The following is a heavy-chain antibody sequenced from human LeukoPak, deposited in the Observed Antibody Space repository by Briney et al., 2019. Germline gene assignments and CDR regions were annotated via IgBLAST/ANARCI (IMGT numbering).Heavy chain of an antibody. CDR3: AREGASSGWPIDY. Sequence: PGGSLRLSCATSGFTFSSYDMHWVRQATGKGLEWVSAIGTAGDTYYPGSVKGRFTISRENAKNSLYLQMNSLRAGDTAVYYCAREGASSGWPIDYWGQGTLVTVSS. D-gene: IGHD6-19*01. CDR1: GFTFSSYD. J-gene: IGHJ4*02. V-gene: IGHV3-13*01. CDR2: IGTAGDT.